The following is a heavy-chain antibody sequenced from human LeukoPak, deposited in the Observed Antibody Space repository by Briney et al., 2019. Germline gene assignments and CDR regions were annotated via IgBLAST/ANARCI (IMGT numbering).Heavy chain of an antibody. D-gene: IGHD3-22*01. V-gene: IGHV3-30*01. CDR1: GFTFSSYA. Sequence: GGSLRLSCAASGFTFSSYAMHWVRQAPGKGLEWVAVISYDGSNKYYADSVKGRFTISRDNSKNTLYLQMNSLRAEDTAVYYCARDFYYDSSGYYEGPPDCWGQGTLVTVSS. J-gene: IGHJ4*02. CDR3: ARDFYYDSSGYYEGPPDC. CDR2: ISYDGSNK.